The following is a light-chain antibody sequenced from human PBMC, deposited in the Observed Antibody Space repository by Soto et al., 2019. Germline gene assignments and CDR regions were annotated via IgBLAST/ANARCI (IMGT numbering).Light chain of an antibody. CDR1: QSVGSN. CDR2: GAS. CDR3: QQYNNWPPFT. V-gene: IGKV3-15*01. J-gene: IGKJ1*01. Sequence: EIVMTQSPATLSVSPGERVSLFCRASQSVGSNLAWYQHKPGQPPRLLIYGASTRPTDIPARFGGSGSGTEFTLTITSLQSEDFAVYYCQQYNNWPPFTFGQGTKVEIK.